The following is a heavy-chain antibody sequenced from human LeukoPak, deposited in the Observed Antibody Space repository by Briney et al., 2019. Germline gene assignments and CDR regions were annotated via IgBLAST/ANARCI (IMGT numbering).Heavy chain of an antibody. D-gene: IGHD6-6*01. V-gene: IGHV1-3*01. Sequence: ASVKVSCKASGYTFITYAIHWVRQAPGQRLEWMGWINAGNGNTKYSQKFQGRVTITRDTSAGAAYMELSSLRSEDTAVYYCARGGLAARSLNWFDPWGQGTLVTVSS. J-gene: IGHJ5*02. CDR1: GYTFITYA. CDR2: INAGNGNT. CDR3: ARGGLAARSLNWFDP.